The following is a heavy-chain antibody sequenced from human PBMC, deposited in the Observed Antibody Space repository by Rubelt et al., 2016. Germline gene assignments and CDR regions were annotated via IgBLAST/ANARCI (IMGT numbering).Heavy chain of an antibody. D-gene: IGHD3-10*01. CDR3: VLPWLLFGASRWVYYGMDF. CDR1: GFTFSSYA. J-gene: IGHJ6*02. CDR2: ISSKGGGT. Sequence: EVQLVESGGGLVQPGGSLRLSCSASGFTFSSYAMHWVGQAPGKGLEDVSAISSKGGGTYDADSVKGMFTISRDKSKSTLSLHLSSLGAVDTSVYYCVLPWLLFGASRWVYYGMDFWGQGTTVTVSS. V-gene: IGHV3-64*03.